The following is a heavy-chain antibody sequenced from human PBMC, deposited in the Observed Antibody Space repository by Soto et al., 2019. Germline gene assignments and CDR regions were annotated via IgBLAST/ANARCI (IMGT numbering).Heavy chain of an antibody. CDR3: ARDKDWAFDY. Sequence: LRLSCVVSGFTFSSYSMVWVRQAPGKGLEWVSYIFVSSTPIYYADSVKGRFTVSRDNAKNSLFLLMNSLRAEDTAVYYCARDKDWAFDYWGQGTLVTVSS. CDR1: GFTFSSYS. D-gene: IGHD3-9*01. V-gene: IGHV3-48*04. CDR2: IFVSSTPI. J-gene: IGHJ4*02.